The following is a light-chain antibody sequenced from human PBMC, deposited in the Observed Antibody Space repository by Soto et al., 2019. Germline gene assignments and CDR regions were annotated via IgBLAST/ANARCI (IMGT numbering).Light chain of an antibody. Sequence: QSALTQPASVSGSPGQSITISCTGTSSDVGGYNYVSWYQQHPGKAPNLMIYEVSNRPSGVSNRFSGSKSGNTASLTISGLQADDEADYYCSSYTSSSTHVVFGGGTKVTAL. J-gene: IGLJ2*01. CDR1: SSDVGGYNY. V-gene: IGLV2-14*01. CDR2: EVS. CDR3: SSYTSSSTHVV.